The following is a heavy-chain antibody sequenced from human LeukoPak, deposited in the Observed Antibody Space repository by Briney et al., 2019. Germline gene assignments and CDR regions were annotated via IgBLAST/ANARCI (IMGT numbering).Heavy chain of an antibody. CDR3: AKEPFLEWLPPLFDY. D-gene: IGHD3-3*01. J-gene: IGHJ4*02. Sequence: PGGSLRLSCAASGFTFSSYAMSWIRQAPGKGLEWVSAISGSGGSTYYADSVKGRFTISRDNSKNTLYLQMNSLRAEDTAVYYCAKEPFLEWLPPLFDYWGQGTLVTVSS. CDR2: ISGSGGST. CDR1: GFTFSSYA. V-gene: IGHV3-23*01.